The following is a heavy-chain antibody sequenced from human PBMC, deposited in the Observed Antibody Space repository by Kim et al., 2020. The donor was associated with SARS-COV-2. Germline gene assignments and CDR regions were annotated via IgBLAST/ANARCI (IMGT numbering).Heavy chain of an antibody. J-gene: IGHJ4*02. CDR1: GFTFDDYA. CDR3: VRGKQWLIKN. D-gene: IGHD6-19*01. V-gene: IGHV3-43*02. Sequence: GGSLRLSCAASGFTFDDYAIHWVRQVPGKGLEWVSLISRDGGEIKYADSGKGRFTISRDNSKKSVYLQMNSLRSEDTALYYCVRGKQWLIKNWGRGTQVTVSS. CDR2: ISRDGGEI.